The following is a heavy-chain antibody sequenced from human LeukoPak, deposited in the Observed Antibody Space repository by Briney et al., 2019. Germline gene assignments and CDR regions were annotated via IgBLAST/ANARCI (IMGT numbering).Heavy chain of an antibody. V-gene: IGHV3-30-3*01. J-gene: IGHJ5*02. CDR2: ISYDGSNK. CDR3: AREVAGADGSWFDP. Sequence: PGRSLRLSCTASGFTFGDYAMHWVRQAPGKGLAWVAVISYDGSNKYYAGSVKGRFTISRDNSKNTLYLQMNSLRAEDTAVYYCAREVAGADGSWFDPWGQGTLVTVSS. CDR1: GFTFGDYA. D-gene: IGHD6-19*01.